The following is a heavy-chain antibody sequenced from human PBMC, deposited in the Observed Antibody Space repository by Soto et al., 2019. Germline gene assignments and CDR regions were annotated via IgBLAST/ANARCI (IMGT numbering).Heavy chain of an antibody. J-gene: IGHJ3*02. CDR1: GFSFSSHW. D-gene: IGHD6-19*01. CDR2: VNQDGSDK. Sequence: EVQVVESGGGLVQPGGSLRLSCAASGFSFSSHWMSWVRQAPGKGLEWVAIVNQDGSDKQYVDSVKGRFTISRDNGKDSLYLEMNSLRAEDAAVFYCTRSSGWAFDIWGQGTMVTVSS. CDR3: TRSSGWAFDI. V-gene: IGHV3-7*05.